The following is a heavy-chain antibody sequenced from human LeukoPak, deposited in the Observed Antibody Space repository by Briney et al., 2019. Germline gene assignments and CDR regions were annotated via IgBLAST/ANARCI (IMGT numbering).Heavy chain of an antibody. CDR3: ARVTEMATGGFWFDP. D-gene: IGHD5-24*01. Sequence: ASVKVSFKASGYTFTSYGISWVRQAPGQGLEWRGWISAYNGNTNYAQKLQGRVTMTTDTSTSTAYMELRSLRSDDTAVYYCARVTEMATGGFWFDPWGQGTLVTVSS. J-gene: IGHJ5*02. V-gene: IGHV1-18*01. CDR1: GYTFTSYG. CDR2: ISAYNGNT.